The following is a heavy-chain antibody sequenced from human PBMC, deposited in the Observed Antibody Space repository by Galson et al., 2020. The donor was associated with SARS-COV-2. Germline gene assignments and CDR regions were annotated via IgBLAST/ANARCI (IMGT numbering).Heavy chain of an antibody. V-gene: IGHV5-51*01. CDR2: IYPGDSYT. Sequence: GESLKISCKGSGYSFTSYWIGWVRQMPGKGLEWMGIIYPGDSYTIYSPSFQGQVTISADKSISTAFLQWSSLKASDTAIYYCARHGASSGWYEGIDYWGQGTLVTVSS. CDR1: GYSFTSYW. CDR3: ARHGASSGWYEGIDY. J-gene: IGHJ4*02. D-gene: IGHD6-19*01.